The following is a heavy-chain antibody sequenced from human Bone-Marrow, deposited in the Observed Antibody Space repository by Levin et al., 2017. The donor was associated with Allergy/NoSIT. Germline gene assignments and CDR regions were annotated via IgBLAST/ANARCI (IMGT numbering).Heavy chain of an antibody. J-gene: IGHJ6*04. Sequence: GESLKISCAASGILFSSYDMNWVRQAPGKGLEWVSSISAGGNYIYYADSVKGRFTISRDNAKNSLFLQMNSLRAEDTAVYYCASWAMYHYDRSAFDYFYYAMDVWGKGTTVIVSS. CDR2: ISAGGNYI. CDR1: GILFSSYD. CDR3: ASWAMYHYDRSAFDYFYYAMDV. D-gene: IGHD3-22*01. V-gene: IGHV3-21*01.